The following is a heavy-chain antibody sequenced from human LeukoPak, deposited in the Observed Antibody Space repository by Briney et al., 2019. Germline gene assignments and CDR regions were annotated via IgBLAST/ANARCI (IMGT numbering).Heavy chain of an antibody. D-gene: IGHD6-19*01. J-gene: IGHJ6*03. Sequence: SETLSLTCTVPGGSISSYYWSWIRQPPGKGLEWIGYIYYSGSTNYNPSLKSRVTISVDTSKNQFSLKLSSVTAADTAVYYCARVIPGSSGWYYYYYYMDVWGKGTTVTISS. CDR3: ARVIPGSSGWYYYYYYMDV. CDR1: GGSISSYY. V-gene: IGHV4-59*01. CDR2: IYYSGST.